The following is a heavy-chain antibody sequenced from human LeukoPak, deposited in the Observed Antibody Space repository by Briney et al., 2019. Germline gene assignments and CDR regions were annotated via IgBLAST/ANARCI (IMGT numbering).Heavy chain of an antibody. J-gene: IGHJ4*02. V-gene: IGHV3-48*02. Sequence: SVKGRFTISRDNAKNSLLLQMNSLRDEDTAVYYCARGSGSYYDYWGQGTLVTVSS. CDR3: ARGSGSYYDY. D-gene: IGHD1-26*01.